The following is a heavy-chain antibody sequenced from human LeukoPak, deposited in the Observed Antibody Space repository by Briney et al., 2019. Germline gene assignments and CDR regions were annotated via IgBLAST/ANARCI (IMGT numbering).Heavy chain of an antibody. CDR1: GFILSSYW. CDR2: INHDGSST. D-gene: IGHD2/OR15-2a*01. V-gene: IGHV3-74*01. CDR3: ARAPYTTGRGYYFDY. J-gene: IGHJ4*02. Sequence: GGSLRLSCAASGFILSSYWMSCVRQAPGKGLVWVSRINHDGSSTTYADSVKGRFTISRDNAKNTLYLQMNSLRAEDTAVYYCARAPYTTGRGYYFDYWGQGALVTVSS.